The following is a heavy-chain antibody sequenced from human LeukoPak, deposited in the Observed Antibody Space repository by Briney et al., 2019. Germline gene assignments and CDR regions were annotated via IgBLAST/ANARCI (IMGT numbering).Heavy chain of an antibody. D-gene: IGHD2-21*02. CDR3: ARALCDGNCYTRHFEH. Sequence: ASVKVSCTASGVTFTDYYIHWVRQVPGQGLEWVGVIDPNVGATSYATPFRGSRTVTRDTSTSTFYMDVSSLRSETTPINYCARALCDGNCYTRHFEHWGEGTLGTVSS. CDR2: IDPNVGAT. J-gene: IGHJ4*02. CDR1: GVTFTDYY. V-gene: IGHV1-46*01.